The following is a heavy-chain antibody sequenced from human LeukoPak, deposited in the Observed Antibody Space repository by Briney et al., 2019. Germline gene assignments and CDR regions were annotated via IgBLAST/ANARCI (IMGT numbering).Heavy chain of an antibody. D-gene: IGHD2-15*01. V-gene: IGHV4-59*01. J-gene: IGHJ4*02. Sequence: PSETLSLTCTVSGGSISSDYWSWIRQPQGKGLGWDGYVYNIGRTNNNPSLTSRVTISVATSKTQFSLKLSSVTVADTAQYDCARECGGGSCHFDYWGQGTLVTVSS. CDR1: GGSISSDY. CDR2: VYNIGRT. CDR3: ARECGGGSCHFDY.